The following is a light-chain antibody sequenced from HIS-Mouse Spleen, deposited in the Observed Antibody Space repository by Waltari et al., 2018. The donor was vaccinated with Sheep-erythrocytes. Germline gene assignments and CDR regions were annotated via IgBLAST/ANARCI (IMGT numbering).Light chain of an antibody. CDR2: RNN. CDR1: SSNIGSNY. J-gene: IGLJ3*02. CDR3: CSYAGSSTPWV. Sequence: QSVLTQPPSASGTPGQRVTISCSGSSSNIGSNYVYWYQPLPGTAPKLLIYRNNQRPSGVPDRFSGSKSGNTASLTISGLQAEDEADYYCCSYAGSSTPWVFGGGTKLTVL. V-gene: IGLV1-47*01.